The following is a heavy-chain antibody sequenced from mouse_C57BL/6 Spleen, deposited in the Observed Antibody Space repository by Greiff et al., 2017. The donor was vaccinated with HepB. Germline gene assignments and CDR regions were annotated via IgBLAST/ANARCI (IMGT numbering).Heavy chain of an antibody. CDR1: GFNIKDDY. Sequence: EVQLQQSGAELVRPGASVKLSCTASGFNIKDDYMHWVKQRPEQGLEWIGWIDPENGDTEYASKFQGKATITADTSSNTAYLQLSSLTSEDTAVYYCTTVTGTRAFDYWGQGTTLTVSS. V-gene: IGHV14-4*01. J-gene: IGHJ2*01. CDR3: TTVTGTRAFDY. D-gene: IGHD4-1*01. CDR2: IDPENGDT.